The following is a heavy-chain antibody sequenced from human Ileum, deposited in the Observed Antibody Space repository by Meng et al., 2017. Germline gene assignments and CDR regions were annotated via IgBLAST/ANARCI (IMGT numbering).Heavy chain of an antibody. J-gene: IGHJ4*02. D-gene: IGHD3-10*01. CDR3: ARDTRNLVRDTGPF. Sequence: QPQESGPGPVNPSETLSPTVTVSGDSISSSPYYWTWIRQPTGKGLEWIGNIFYSGNTNYNPSLKSRVTISLDTSKNQFSLKLNSVTAADTAVYYCARDTRNLVRDTGPFWGQGTLVTVSS. V-gene: IGHV4-39*07. CDR2: IFYSGNT. CDR1: GDSISSSPYY.